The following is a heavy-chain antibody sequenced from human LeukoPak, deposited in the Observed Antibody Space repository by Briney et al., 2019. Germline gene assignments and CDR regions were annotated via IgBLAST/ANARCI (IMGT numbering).Heavy chain of an antibody. D-gene: IGHD3-22*01. Sequence: SETLSLTCAVYGGSFRGYYWSWIRQPPGKGLEWIGEINHSGSANYNPSLKSRVTISVDTSKNQFSLKLSSVTAADTAVYYCARLRKDYDSSGYYWARYNWFDPWGQGTLVTVSS. CDR2: INHSGSA. CDR3: ARLRKDYDSSGYYWARYNWFDP. J-gene: IGHJ5*02. CDR1: GGSFRGYY. V-gene: IGHV4-34*01.